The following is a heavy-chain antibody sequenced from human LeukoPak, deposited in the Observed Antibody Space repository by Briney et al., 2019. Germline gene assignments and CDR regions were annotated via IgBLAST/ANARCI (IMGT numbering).Heavy chain of an antibody. Sequence: SETLSLTCSVSGGSISSYYWNWIRQPPGKGLEWIGYIYYSGTSNYNPSLKSRVTISVDTSKNQFSLKLSSVTAADTAVYYCARDRGYCSGRSCYSIDWFDPWGQGTLVTVSS. CDR1: GGSISSYY. J-gene: IGHJ5*02. CDR3: ARDRGYCSGRSCYSIDWFDP. D-gene: IGHD2-15*01. CDR2: IYYSGTS. V-gene: IGHV4-59*01.